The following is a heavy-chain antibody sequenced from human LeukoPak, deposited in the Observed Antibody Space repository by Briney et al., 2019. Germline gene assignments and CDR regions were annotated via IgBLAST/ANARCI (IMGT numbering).Heavy chain of an antibody. V-gene: IGHV3-7*01. J-gene: IGHJ4*02. CDR1: GFPFSNYW. D-gene: IGHD4-23*01. CDR2: IKEDGGEI. CDR3: VRDRGYSTFDY. Sequence: GGSLRLSCAGSGFPFSNYWMAWVRQAPGKGLEWVANIKEDGGEINYVDSVKGRSTISRDNAKNSLDLQMNSLRVDDTAVYYCVRDRGYSTFDYWGQGTLVIVSS.